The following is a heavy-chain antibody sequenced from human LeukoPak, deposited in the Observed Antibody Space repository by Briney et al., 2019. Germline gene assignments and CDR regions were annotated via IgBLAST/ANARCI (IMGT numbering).Heavy chain of an antibody. CDR3: ARDRGGVYSSSWYIVVRPRTN. Sequence: GGSLRLSRAASGFTLSIYWMSCVRQAPGKGREWGANIKQDGCEKHYMDAVKGRYTIPRENAKNCLYLQMNSLRAADTAVYNCARDRGGVYSSSWYIVVRPRTNWGQGTLVTVSS. D-gene: IGHD6-13*01. J-gene: IGHJ4*02. V-gene: IGHV3-7*01. CDR2: IKQDGCEK. CDR1: GFTLSIYW.